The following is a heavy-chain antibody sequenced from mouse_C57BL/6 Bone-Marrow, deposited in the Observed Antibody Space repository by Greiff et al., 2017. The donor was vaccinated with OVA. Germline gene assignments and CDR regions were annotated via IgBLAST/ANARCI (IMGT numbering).Heavy chain of an antibody. CDR1: GYSFTGYY. D-gene: IGHD2-1*01. CDR3: ARPLPSCAY. J-gene: IGHJ3*01. CDR2: INPSTGGT. V-gene: IGHV1-42*01. Sequence: VQLQQSGPELVKPGASVKISCKASGYSFTGYYMNWVKQSPEKSLEWIGEINPSTGGTTYNQKFKAKATLTVDKSSSTAYMQLKSLTSDDSAVYYCARPLPSCAYWGQGTLVTVSA.